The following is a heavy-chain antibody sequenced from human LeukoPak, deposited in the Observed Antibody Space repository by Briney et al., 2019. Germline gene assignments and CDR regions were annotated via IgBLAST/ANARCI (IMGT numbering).Heavy chain of an antibody. D-gene: IGHD4-11*01. V-gene: IGHV3-30-3*01. CDR3: ARDPHGGYGNLFDY. Sequence: GGSLRLSCAASGFTFSTYAMHWVRQAPGKGLEWVGVTSFDGSNKYYADSVKGRFTISKDNSKNTLYLQMNSLRVEDTAVYYCARDPHGGYGNLFDYWGQGTLVTVSS. CDR1: GFTFSTYA. J-gene: IGHJ4*02. CDR2: TSFDGSNK.